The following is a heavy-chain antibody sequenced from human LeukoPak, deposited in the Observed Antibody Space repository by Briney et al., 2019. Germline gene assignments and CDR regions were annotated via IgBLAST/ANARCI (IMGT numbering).Heavy chain of an antibody. V-gene: IGHV3-33*01. J-gene: IGHJ1*01. CDR2: IWYDGSNK. Sequence: GGSLRLSCAASGFTFSSYGMHWVRQAPGKGLEWVAVIWYDGSNKYYADSVKGRFTISRDNSKNTLYLQMNSLRAEDTAVYYCARAAYQPLSNEYFQHWGQGTLVTVSS. D-gene: IGHD2-2*01. CDR3: ARAAYQPLSNEYFQH. CDR1: GFTFSSYG.